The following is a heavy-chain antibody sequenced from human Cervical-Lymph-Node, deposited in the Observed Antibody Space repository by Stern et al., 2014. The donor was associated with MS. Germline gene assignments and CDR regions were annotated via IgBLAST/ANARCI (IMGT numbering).Heavy chain of an antibody. CDR3: AREYPGWFNYAFDI. CDR2: INAGNGNT. D-gene: IGHD2-15*01. CDR1: GYTFTSYA. V-gene: IGHV1-3*01. Sequence: QVQLVQSGAEVKKPGASVKVSCKASGYTFTSYAMHWVRQAPGQRLEWMGWINAGNGNTKYSQKFQGRVTITRDTSASTAYMELSSLRSEDTAVYYCAREYPGWFNYAFDIWGQGTMVTVSS. J-gene: IGHJ3*02.